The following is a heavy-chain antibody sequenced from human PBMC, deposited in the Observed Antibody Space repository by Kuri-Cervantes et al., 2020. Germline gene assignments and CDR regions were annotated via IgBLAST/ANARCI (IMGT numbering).Heavy chain of an antibody. V-gene: IGHV3-9*01. CDR3: AKKRIAARPNLIYFDY. CDR2: ISWNSGSI. J-gene: IGHJ4*02. Sequence: SLKISCAAPGFTFDDYAMHWVRQAPGKGLEWVSGISWNSGSIGYADSVKGRFTISRDNAKNSLYLQMNSLRAEDTALYYCAKKRIAARPNLIYFDYWDQGTLVTVSS. D-gene: IGHD6-6*01. CDR1: GFTFDDYA.